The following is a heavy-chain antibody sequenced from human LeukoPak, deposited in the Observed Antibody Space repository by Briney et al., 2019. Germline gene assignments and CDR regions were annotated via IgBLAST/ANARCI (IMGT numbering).Heavy chain of an antibody. J-gene: IGHJ3*02. D-gene: IGHD4-17*01. CDR1: GGSFSGYY. CDR2: INHSGST. CDR3: ARALDDYGDYVGAFDI. Sequence: SETLSLTCAVYGGSFSGYYWSWIRQPPGKGLEWIGEINHSGSTNYNPSLKSRVTISVGTSKTQFSLKLSSVTAADTAVYYCARALDDYGDYVGAFDIWGQGTMVTVSS. V-gene: IGHV4-34*01.